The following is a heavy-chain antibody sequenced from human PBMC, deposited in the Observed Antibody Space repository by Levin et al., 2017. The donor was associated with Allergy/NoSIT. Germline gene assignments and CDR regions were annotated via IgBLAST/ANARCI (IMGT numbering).Heavy chain of an antibody. Sequence: TGGSLRLSCTASGFTFSSYGMHWVRQAPGKGLVWVAFISYDGSKKHYGDSVKGRFTISRDNSKNTQYLQMNSLRVDDTAVYYCAKGTSLAAAGTIASWGQGTLVTVSS. V-gene: IGHV3-30*18. D-gene: IGHD6-13*01. CDR2: ISYDGSKK. CDR1: GFTFSSYG. J-gene: IGHJ5*01. CDR3: AKGTSLAAAGTIAS.